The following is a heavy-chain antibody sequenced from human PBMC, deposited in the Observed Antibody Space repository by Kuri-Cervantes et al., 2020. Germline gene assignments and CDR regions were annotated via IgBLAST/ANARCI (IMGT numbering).Heavy chain of an antibody. D-gene: IGHD3-22*01. CDR3: STDRVDYYDSSGYYYSRLGVDY. J-gene: IGHJ4*02. V-gene: IGHV3-21*03. Sequence: GGSLRLSCAVSGFTFSSYSMNWVRQAPGKGLEWVSSISSSSYIYYADSVTGRFTISRDNAKNSLYLQMNSLKTEDTAVYYCSTDRVDYYDSSGYYYSRLGVDYWGQGTLVTVSS. CDR1: GFTFSSYS. CDR2: ISSSSYI.